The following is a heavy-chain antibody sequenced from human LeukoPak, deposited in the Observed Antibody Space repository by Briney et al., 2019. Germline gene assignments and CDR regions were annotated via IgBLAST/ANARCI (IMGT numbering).Heavy chain of an antibody. Sequence: GGSLRLSCAASGFSFSSYAMSWVRQAPGKGLEWVSAISGSGGSTYYADSVKGRFTISRDNSKNTLYLQMNSLRAEDTAVYYCAKRGPNYYDSSGYQYYFDYWGQGTLVTVSS. CDR2: ISGSGGST. V-gene: IGHV3-23*01. CDR1: GFSFSSYA. J-gene: IGHJ4*02. CDR3: AKRGPNYYDSSGYQYYFDY. D-gene: IGHD3-22*01.